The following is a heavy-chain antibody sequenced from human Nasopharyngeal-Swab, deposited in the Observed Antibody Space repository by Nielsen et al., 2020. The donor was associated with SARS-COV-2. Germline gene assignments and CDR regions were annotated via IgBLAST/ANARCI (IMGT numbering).Heavy chain of an antibody. Sequence: ASVKVSCKASGYTFTGYYMHWVRQAPGQGLEWMGIINPSGGSTSYAQKFQGRVTMTRDTSTSTVYMELSSLRSEDTAVYYCARLLAAAGLYYYYGMDVWGQGTTVTVSS. CDR1: GYTFTGYY. CDR3: ARLLAAAGLYYYYGMDV. CDR2: INPSGGST. D-gene: IGHD6-13*01. J-gene: IGHJ6*02. V-gene: IGHV1-46*01.